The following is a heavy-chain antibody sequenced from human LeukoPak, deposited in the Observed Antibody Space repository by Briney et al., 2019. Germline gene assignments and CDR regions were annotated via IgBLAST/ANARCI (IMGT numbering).Heavy chain of an antibody. D-gene: IGHD2/OR15-2a*01. J-gene: IGHJ4*02. Sequence: PGGSLRLSCAASGFTFSTSWMHWVRQAPGKGLVWVSRFNSDGTTIDYADSVKGRSTISRDNAKNTLYLQMNSLRDEDTAVYYCARAGYYRFDYWGQGTLVTVSS. CDR1: GFTFSTSW. V-gene: IGHV3-74*01. CDR2: FNSDGTTI. CDR3: ARAGYYRFDY.